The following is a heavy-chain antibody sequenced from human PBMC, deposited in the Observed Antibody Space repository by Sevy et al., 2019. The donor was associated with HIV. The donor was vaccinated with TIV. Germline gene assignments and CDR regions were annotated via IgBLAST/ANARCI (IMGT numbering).Heavy chain of an antibody. V-gene: IGHV1-18*01. CDR2: ITPNNGNT. CDR1: GYTFTNYH. J-gene: IGHJ1*01. Sequence: VAVKVSCKASGYTFTNYHITWVRQAPRQGLERMGWITPNNGNTNYARRLQGRVTMSTDTSTATAYMELRNLRSDDTAVYFCARSPSGSQGPGQYFHHWGQGTLVTVSS. CDR3: ARSPSGSQGPGQYFHH. D-gene: IGHD1-26*01.